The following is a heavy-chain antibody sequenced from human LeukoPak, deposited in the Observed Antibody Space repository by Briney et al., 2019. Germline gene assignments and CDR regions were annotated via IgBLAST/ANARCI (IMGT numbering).Heavy chain of an antibody. J-gene: IGHJ5*02. D-gene: IGHD3-10*01. CDR3: ARHVVGYYGSGSHDNWFDP. CDR1: GGSISSSSYY. Sequence: SETLSLTCTVSGGSISSSSYYWGWLRQPPGTGLEWLGSIYYSGSTYYNPSLKSRVTISVDTSKNQFSLKLSSVTAADTAVYYCARHVVGYYGSGSHDNWFDPWGQGTLVTVSS. CDR2: IYYSGST. V-gene: IGHV4-39*01.